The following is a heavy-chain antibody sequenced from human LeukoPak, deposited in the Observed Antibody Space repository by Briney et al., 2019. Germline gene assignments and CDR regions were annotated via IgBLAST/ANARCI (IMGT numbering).Heavy chain of an antibody. V-gene: IGHV3-23*01. CDR2: ISNSGGNT. CDR3: ARRFVGGDGDYPFDY. Sequence: QAGGSLRLSCAASGFSFSSSAMTWVRQAPGKGLEWVSVISNSGGNTKYADSVKGRFTISRDNSKNTLYLEMNSLRVEDTAVYYCARRFVGGDGDYPFDYWGQGTLVTVSS. CDR1: GFSFSSSA. J-gene: IGHJ4*02. D-gene: IGHD4-17*01.